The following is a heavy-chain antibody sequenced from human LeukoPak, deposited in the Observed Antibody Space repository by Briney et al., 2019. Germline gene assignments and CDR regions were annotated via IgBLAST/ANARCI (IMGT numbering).Heavy chain of an antibody. V-gene: IGHV3-23*01. D-gene: IGHD1-26*01. Sequence: GGSLRLSCAASGFTFSSYGMTWVRQAPGKGLEWVPGISGSGVRTDYADSVKGRFTISRDNAKNTLYLQMNSLGVEDTAVYYCAKGSREWELLDAFDFWGQGTMVTVSS. CDR2: ISGSGVRT. CDR1: GFTFSSYG. J-gene: IGHJ3*01. CDR3: AKGSREWELLDAFDF.